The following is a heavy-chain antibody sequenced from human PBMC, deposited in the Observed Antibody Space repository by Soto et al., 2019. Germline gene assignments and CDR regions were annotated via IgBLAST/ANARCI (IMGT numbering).Heavy chain of an antibody. CDR3: ARAPREDIVVVTAHFDY. J-gene: IGHJ4*02. D-gene: IGHD2-21*02. Sequence: QVQLQESGPGLVKPSQTLSLTCTVSGGSISSGDYYWSWIREPPGKGLEWIGYIYYSGSTYYNPSLKIRVTISVDTTKNQFSLKLSSVTAADTAVYYCARAPREDIVVVTAHFDYWGQGTLVTVSS. CDR1: GGSISSGDYY. V-gene: IGHV4-30-4*01. CDR2: IYYSGST.